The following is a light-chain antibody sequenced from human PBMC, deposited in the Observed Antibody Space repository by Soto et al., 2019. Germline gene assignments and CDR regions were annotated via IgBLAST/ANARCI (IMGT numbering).Light chain of an antibody. CDR2: GAS. J-gene: IGKJ4*01. V-gene: IGKV3-15*01. CDR3: QQYNNWPLT. Sequence: EIVMTQSPATLSVSPGEGVTLSCRASQSVSYNLAWYQQKPGQAPRLLIYGASTRATGIPASFSGSGSGTEFTLTISSLQSEDSSVYYCQQYNNWPLTFGGGTKVEIK. CDR1: QSVSYN.